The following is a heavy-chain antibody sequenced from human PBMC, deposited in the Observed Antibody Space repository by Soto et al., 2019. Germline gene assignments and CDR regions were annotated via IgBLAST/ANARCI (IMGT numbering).Heavy chain of an antibody. Sequence: QGQLVESGGGVVQPGTSLRLSCAVSGIFFSSYGMHWVRQAPGKGLEWVALISHDGSGAFYADSVRGRFTISRDNSRDTVFLQMSGLRLGDTALYYCMTPGSADHSDYWGQGTLVTVSS. CDR3: MTPGSADHSDY. CDR2: ISHDGSGA. D-gene: IGHD4-17*01. CDR1: GIFFSSYG. V-gene: IGHV3-30*03. J-gene: IGHJ4*02.